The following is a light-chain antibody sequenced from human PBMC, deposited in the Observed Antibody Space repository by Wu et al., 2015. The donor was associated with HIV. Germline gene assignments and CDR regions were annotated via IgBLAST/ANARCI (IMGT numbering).Light chain of an antibody. CDR1: QGIINS. CDR2: AAS. CDR3: QKYNTAPWT. V-gene: IGKV1-NL1*01. Sequence: DIQMTQSPSSLSASVGDRVTITCRASQGIINSLAWYQQKPGKAPKLLLYAASRLESGVPSRFSGSGSETDYTLTISSLQPEDVATYYCQKYNTAPWTFGQGTKVEMK. J-gene: IGKJ1*01.